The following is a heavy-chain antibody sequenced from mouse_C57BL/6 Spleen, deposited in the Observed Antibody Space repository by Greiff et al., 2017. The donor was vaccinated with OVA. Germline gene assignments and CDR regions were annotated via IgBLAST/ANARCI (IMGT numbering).Heavy chain of an antibody. V-gene: IGHV5-4*01. J-gene: IGHJ1*03. Sequence: EVNVVESGGGLVKPGGSLKLSCAASGFTFSSYAMSWVRQTPEKRLEWVATISDGGSYTYYPDNVKGRFTISRDNAKNNLYLQMSHLKSEDTAMYYCARDPDYYGSSHWYFDVWGTGTTVTVSS. CDR2: ISDGGSYT. D-gene: IGHD1-1*01. CDR1: GFTFSSYA. CDR3: ARDPDYYGSSHWYFDV.